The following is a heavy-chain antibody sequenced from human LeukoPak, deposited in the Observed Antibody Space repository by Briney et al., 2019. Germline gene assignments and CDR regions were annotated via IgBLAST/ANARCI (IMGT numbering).Heavy chain of an antibody. Sequence: SETLSLTCTVSGDSISSYYWSWIRQPPGKGLEWIGHIYYSGSTNYNPSLKSRVTISVDTSKNQFSLKLSAVTSADTAVYYCARSAVTRALDYWGQGTLVTVSS. J-gene: IGHJ4*02. CDR3: ARSAVTRALDY. CDR2: IYYSGST. V-gene: IGHV4-59*01. CDR1: GDSISSYY.